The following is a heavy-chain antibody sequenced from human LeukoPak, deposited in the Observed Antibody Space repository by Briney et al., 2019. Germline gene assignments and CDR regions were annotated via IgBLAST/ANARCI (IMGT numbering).Heavy chain of an antibody. CDR1: GYTFTSHG. CDR2: ISAYNGNT. V-gene: IGHV1-18*01. J-gene: IGHJ5*02. CDR3: ARQGAHDYSNSFDP. Sequence: ASVKVSCKASGYTFTSHGISWVRQAPGQGLEWMGWISAYNGNTNYVQKLQGRVTMTTDTSTSTAYLQWSSLKASDTAMYYCARQGAHDYSNSFDPWGQGTLVTVSS. D-gene: IGHD4-11*01.